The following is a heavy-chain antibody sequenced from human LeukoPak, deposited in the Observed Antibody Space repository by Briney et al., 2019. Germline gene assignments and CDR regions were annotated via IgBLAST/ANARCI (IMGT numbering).Heavy chain of an antibody. CDR2: INPNSGGT. D-gene: IGHD1-26*01. Sequence: GASVKVSCKASGYTFTGYYMHWVRQAPGQGLEWMGWINPNSGGTNYAQKFQGRVTMTRDTSISTAYMELSRLRSDDTAVYYCARVIMGGSRGPSDYWGQGTLVTVSS. CDR1: GYTFTGYY. J-gene: IGHJ4*02. V-gene: IGHV1-2*02. CDR3: ARVIMGGSRGPSDY.